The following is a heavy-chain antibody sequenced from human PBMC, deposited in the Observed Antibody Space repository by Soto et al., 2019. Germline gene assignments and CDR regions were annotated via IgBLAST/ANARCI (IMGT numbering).Heavy chain of an antibody. CDR3: AREYRGYYYDSLIAYFDY. CDR2: IYHSGST. D-gene: IGHD3-22*01. Sequence: SETLSLTCAVSGGYISSSNWWSWVRQPPGKGLEWIGEIYHSGSTNYNPSLKSRVTISVDKSKNQFSLKLSSVTAADTAVYYCAREYRGYYYDSLIAYFDYWGQGTLVTLSS. V-gene: IGHV4-4*02. CDR1: GGYISSSNW. J-gene: IGHJ4*02.